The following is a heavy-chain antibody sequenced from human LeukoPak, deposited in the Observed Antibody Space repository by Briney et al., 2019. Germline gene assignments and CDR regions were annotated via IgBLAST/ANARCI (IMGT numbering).Heavy chain of an antibody. CDR1: GGSFSGYY. J-gene: IGHJ6*04. CDR3: ARAGVTMVRGRDGMDV. D-gene: IGHD3-10*01. V-gene: IGHV4-34*01. CDR2: INHSGST. Sequence: SETLSLTCAVYGGSFSGYYWSWIRQPPGKGLEWLGEINHSGSTNYNPSLKSRVTISVDTSKNQFSLKLSSVTAADTAVYYCARAGVTMVRGRDGMDVWGKGTTVTVSS.